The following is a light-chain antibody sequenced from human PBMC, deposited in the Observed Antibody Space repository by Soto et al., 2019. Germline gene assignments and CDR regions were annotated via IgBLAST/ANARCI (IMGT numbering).Light chain of an antibody. J-gene: IGLJ1*01. CDR3: QSYDRGLTAYV. Sequence: QSVLTQPPSVSGAPEQRVTISCTGTSSNIGAGYEVHWYHQLPGTAPKFLVSGNDNRPSGVPDRLSASKSGTSASLAIPGLQAEDEGHYYCQSYDRGLTAYVFGTGTKVTVL. CDR1: SSNIGAGYE. CDR2: GND. V-gene: IGLV1-40*01.